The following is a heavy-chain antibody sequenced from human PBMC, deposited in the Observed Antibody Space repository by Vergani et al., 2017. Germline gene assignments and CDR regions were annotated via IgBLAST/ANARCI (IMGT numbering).Heavy chain of an antibody. D-gene: IGHD4-11*01. V-gene: IGHV4-34*01. J-gene: IGHJ6*03. CDR1: GGSFSGYY. CDR3: ARVNTETNGHLYYYYYMDV. Sequence: QVQLQQWGAGLLKPSETLSLTCAVYGGSFSGYYWSWIRQPPGKGLEWIGEINNSGSTNYNPSLKSRVTISVDKSRNQFSLTLNSVTATDTAIYFFARVNTETNGHLYYYYYMDVWGQGTAVTVS. CDR2: INNSGST.